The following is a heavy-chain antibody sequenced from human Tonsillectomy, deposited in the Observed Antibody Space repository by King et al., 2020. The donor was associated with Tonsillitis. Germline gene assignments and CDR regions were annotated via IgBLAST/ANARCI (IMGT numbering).Heavy chain of an antibody. CDR1: GFTFSSYA. Sequence: VQLVESGGGLVQPGGSLRLSCAASGFTFSSYAMSWVRQAPGKGLEWVSAISGSGGSTYYADSVKGRFTMSRDNSKNTLYLQMNSLRAEDTAVYYCAKDWPPYYYGSGSYYTYWGKGTLVTVSS. V-gene: IGHV3-23*04. CDR3: AKDWPPYYYGSGSYYTY. D-gene: IGHD3-10*01. J-gene: IGHJ4*02. CDR2: ISGSGGST.